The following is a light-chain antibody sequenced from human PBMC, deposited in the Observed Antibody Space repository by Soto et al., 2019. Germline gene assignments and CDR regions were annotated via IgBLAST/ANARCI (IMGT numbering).Light chain of an antibody. J-gene: IGLJ3*02. V-gene: IGLV2-8*01. Sequence: QSVLTQPPSASGSPGQSVTISCTGTSNDVGGYNYVSWYQQHPGKAPKLMIYGVTKRPSGVPDRFSGSKSGNTASLTVSGLQAEDEADYYCSSYAGSNNWVFGGGTKLTVL. CDR3: SSYAGSNNWV. CDR2: GVT. CDR1: SNDVGGYNY.